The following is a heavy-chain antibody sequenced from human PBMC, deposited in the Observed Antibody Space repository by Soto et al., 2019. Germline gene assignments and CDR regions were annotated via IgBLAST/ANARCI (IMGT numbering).Heavy chain of an antibody. CDR2: IYYSGST. CDR3: ARLPLEYCSGGSCVDY. J-gene: IGHJ4*02. D-gene: IGHD2-15*01. Sequence: SETLSLTCTVSGGSISSSSYYWGWIRQPPGKGLEWIGSIYYSGSTYYNPSLKSRVTISVDTSKNQFSLKLSSVTAADTAVYYCARLPLEYCSGGSCVDYWGQGTLVTVSS. V-gene: IGHV4-39*01. CDR1: GGSISSSSYY.